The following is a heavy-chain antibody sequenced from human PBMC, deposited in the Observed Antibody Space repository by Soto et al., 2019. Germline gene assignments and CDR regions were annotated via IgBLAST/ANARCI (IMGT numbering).Heavy chain of an antibody. V-gene: IGHV1-18*01. CDR2: ISAYNGNT. D-gene: IGHD6-13*01. CDR1: CYTFTNHG. CDR3: ARGAAAGWTDFDY. J-gene: IGHJ4*02. Sequence: GASVKVSCKASCYTFTNHGFSCGRQAPGQGLEWLGWISAYNGNTNYAQKLQGRVTMTTDTSTNTAYMDLRSLTSDDTAVYYCARGAAAGWTDFDYWGQGTLVTVSS.